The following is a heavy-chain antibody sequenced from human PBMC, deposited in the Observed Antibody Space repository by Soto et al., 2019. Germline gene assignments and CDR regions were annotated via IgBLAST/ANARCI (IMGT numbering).Heavy chain of an antibody. V-gene: IGHV4-59*01. J-gene: IGHJ4*02. Sequence: PSETLSLTCTVSGDSSSSYYWSWIRQPPGKGLEWIGYIYYSGSTNYNPSLKSRVTISLDTSKNQFSLKLTSVTAADTAVYYCARGGGSPDYWGQGTLVTVSS. CDR3: ARGGGSPDY. D-gene: IGHD1-26*01. CDR1: GDSSSSYY. CDR2: IYYSGST.